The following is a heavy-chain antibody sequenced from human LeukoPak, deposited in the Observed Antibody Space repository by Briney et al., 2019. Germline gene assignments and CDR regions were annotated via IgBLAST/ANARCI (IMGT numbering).Heavy chain of an antibody. CDR2: MNPNSGNT. Sequence: ASVKVSCKASGYTFTSYDINWVRQATGQGLEWMGWMNPNSGNTGYAQKFQGRVTMTRNTSISTAYMELSSLRSEDTAVYYCARADYDILTGYYDYWGQGTLVTVSS. V-gene: IGHV1-8*01. D-gene: IGHD3-9*01. J-gene: IGHJ4*02. CDR1: GYTFTSYD. CDR3: ARADYDILTGYYDY.